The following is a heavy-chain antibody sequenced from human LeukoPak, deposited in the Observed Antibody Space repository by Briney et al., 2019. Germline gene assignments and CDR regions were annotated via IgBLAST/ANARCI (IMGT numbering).Heavy chain of an antibody. Sequence: GGSLRLSCAASGFTFSSYAMTWVRQAPGKGLEWVSAISSSGGSTYYADPVKGRFTISRENSKNTLYLQMNSLRAEDTAKYYCAKAFSPFDYWGQGTLVTVSS. CDR1: GFTFSSYA. J-gene: IGHJ4*02. CDR2: ISSSGGST. CDR3: AKAFSPFDY. V-gene: IGHV3-23*01.